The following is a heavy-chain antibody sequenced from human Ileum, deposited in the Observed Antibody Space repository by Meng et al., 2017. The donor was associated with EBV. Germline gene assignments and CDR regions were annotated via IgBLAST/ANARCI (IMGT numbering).Heavy chain of an antibody. Sequence: QIPLKDPGPPVCKPTPPLPLTSSFAGFPLRPSGVGVGWIRQPPGKALEWLAMIYGQGDKHYSPSLTSRLTITKDTSKNQVVLTMTNMDSVDTATYYCALRPRQLLRGWFDSWGQGALVTVSS. J-gene: IGHJ5*01. CDR1: GFPLRPSGVG. D-gene: IGHD6-13*01. CDR3: ALRPRQLLRGWFDS. CDR2: IYGQGDK. V-gene: IGHV2-5*01.